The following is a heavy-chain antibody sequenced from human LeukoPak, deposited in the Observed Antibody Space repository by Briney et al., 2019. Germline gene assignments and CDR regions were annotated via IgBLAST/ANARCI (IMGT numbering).Heavy chain of an antibody. V-gene: IGHV4-4*09. D-gene: IGHD6-19*01. CDR1: GVYISSYY. CDR2: ISTSGST. CDR3: ARHDEGSGWYRSYIDL. J-gene: IGHJ2*01. Sequence: SETLSLTCTVSGVYISSYYCSWIRQPPGKRLKWIGYISTSGSTDYSPSLKSRVTISVDRSKNQCSLNLSSVTAADTAVYYCARHDEGSGWYRSYIDLWGRGTLVIVSS.